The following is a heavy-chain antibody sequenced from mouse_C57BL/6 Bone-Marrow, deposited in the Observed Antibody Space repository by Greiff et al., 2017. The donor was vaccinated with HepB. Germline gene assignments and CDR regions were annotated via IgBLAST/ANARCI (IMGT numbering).Heavy chain of an antibody. D-gene: IGHD2-4*01. CDR1: GYTFTSYD. CDR2: IYPRDGST. V-gene: IGHV1-85*01. CDR3: ARWGYYDYYRDFDV. J-gene: IGHJ1*03. Sequence: QVQLQQSGPELVKPGASVKLSCKASGYTFTSYDINWVKQRPGQGLEWIGWIYPRDGSTKYNEKFKGKATLTVDTSSSTAYMELHRLTSEDSAVYCWARWGYYDYYRDFDVWGTGTTVTVSS.